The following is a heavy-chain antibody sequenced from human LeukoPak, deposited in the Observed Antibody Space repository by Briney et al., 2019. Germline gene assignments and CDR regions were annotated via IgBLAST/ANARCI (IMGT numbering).Heavy chain of an antibody. CDR1: GFRFSNDW. Sequence: GGSQRLSCAASGFRFSNDWMCWVRQAPGKGLEWVANINQDESKKYYVDSVKGRFTISRDNAKNSLYLQMSSLRAEDTAVYYCARDHAYRTDYWGQGTLVTVSS. J-gene: IGHJ4*02. CDR2: INQDESKK. V-gene: IGHV3-7*01. D-gene: IGHD2-2*01. CDR3: ARDHAYRTDY.